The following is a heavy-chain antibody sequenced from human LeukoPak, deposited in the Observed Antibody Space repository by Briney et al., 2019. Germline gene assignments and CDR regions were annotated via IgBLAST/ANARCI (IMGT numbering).Heavy chain of an antibody. CDR2: IHYTGAT. Sequence: SETLSLTCAVYGGSITGYYWSWIRQTPGRGLEWVGEIHYTGATSYNPSLKSRATISTDTSKNQFSLSLSSVTAADTAVYYCARDTGPSGTAFDYWGQGTLVTVSS. D-gene: IGHD2-2*01. CDR1: GGSITGYY. CDR3: ARDTGPSGTAFDY. J-gene: IGHJ4*02. V-gene: IGHV4-34*01.